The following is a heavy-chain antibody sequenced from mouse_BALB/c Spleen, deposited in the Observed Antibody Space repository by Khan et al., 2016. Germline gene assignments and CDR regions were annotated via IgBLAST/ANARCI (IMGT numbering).Heavy chain of an antibody. D-gene: IGHD1-1*01. CDR1: GFTFKTYA. CDR2: IRSKSNNFAT. CDR3: VRDAYYPYALDY. Sequence: EVQLVESGGGLVQPKGSLKLSCAASGFTFKTYAMNWVRQAPGKGLEWIARIRSKSNNFATYYADSVKDRFTISRADSQNILSLQMNTLHTEDTAMYYCVRDAYYPYALDYWGQGTSVTVSS. V-gene: IGHV10-1*02. J-gene: IGHJ4*01.